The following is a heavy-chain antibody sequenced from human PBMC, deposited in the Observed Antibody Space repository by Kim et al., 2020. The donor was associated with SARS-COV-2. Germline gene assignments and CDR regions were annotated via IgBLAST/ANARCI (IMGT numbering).Heavy chain of an antibody. CDR3: ATPHYDFWSGPYAFDI. V-gene: IGHV4-39*01. Sequence: SLKSRVTISVDTSKNQFSLKLSSVTAADTAVYYCATPHYDFWSGPYAFDIWGQGTMVTVSS. J-gene: IGHJ3*02. D-gene: IGHD3-3*01.